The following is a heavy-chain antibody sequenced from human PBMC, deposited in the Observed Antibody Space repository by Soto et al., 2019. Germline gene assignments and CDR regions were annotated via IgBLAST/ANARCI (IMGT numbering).Heavy chain of an antibody. J-gene: IGHJ4*02. CDR1: EDTFSDYY. CDR2: INPKTGST. Sequence: QVQLVQSGAEVKEPGASVKVSCKAPEDTFSDYYMHWVRQAPGQGLEWMGWINPKTGSTNYIQKFQGRVSMTRDTSPSTAYMELTRLRSDDTAVFYCTRSKYNSGWYQVYFDSWGQGTLVTVSS. D-gene: IGHD6-19*01. CDR3: TRSKYNSGWYQVYFDS. V-gene: IGHV1-2*02.